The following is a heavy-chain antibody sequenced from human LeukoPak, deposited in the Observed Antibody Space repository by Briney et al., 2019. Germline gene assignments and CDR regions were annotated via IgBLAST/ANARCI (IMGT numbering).Heavy chain of an antibody. J-gene: IGHJ4*02. V-gene: IGHV3-21*01. Sequence: GGSLRLSCAASGFTFSSYSIYWVRQAPGKGLEWVSSISSSSSYIYYADSVKGRFTISRDNAKNSLYLQMNSLRAEDTAVYYCARDRSVAGELYYFDYWGRGTLVTVSS. CDR2: ISSSSSYI. D-gene: IGHD6-19*01. CDR3: ARDRSVAGELYYFDY. CDR1: GFTFSSYS.